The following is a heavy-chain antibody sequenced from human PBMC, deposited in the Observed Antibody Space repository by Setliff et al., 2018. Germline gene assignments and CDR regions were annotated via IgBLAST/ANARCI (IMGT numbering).Heavy chain of an antibody. V-gene: IGHV1-8*01. CDR2: MNPNSGNT. Sequence: GASVKVSCKASGYTFTSYAMHWVRQAPGQGLEWMGWMNPNSGNTGYAQKFQGRVTMTRNTSISTAYMELSSLRSEDTAVYYCARGTNVLLWFGESFDYWGQGTLVTVSS. D-gene: IGHD3-10*01. CDR1: GYTFTSYA. J-gene: IGHJ4*02. CDR3: ARGTNVLLWFGESFDY.